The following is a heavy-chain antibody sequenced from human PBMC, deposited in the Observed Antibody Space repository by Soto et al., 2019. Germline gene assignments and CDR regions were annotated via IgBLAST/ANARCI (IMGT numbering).Heavy chain of an antibody. CDR2: ISGSGGST. Sequence: GGSLRLSCAASGFTFSSYAMSWVRQAPGKGLEWVSAISGSGGSTYYADSVKGRFTISRDNSKNTLYLQMNSLRAEDTAVYYCAKVFDDSSGYYYEEYFQHWGQGTLVTVSS. D-gene: IGHD3-22*01. CDR3: AKVFDDSSGYYYEEYFQH. J-gene: IGHJ1*01. V-gene: IGHV3-23*01. CDR1: GFTFSSYA.